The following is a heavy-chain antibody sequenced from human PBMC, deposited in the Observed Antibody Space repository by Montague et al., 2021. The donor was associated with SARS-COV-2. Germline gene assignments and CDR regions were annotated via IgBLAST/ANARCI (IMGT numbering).Heavy chain of an antibody. Sequence: SETLSLTCAIYGGYFSNYDWSWIRQSPGKGLEWIGQINHRRSTTYNPSLRDRVNISIDPSKNQFSLALNSVTDADTAVYYCAIPGCDYGYYFFHHWSQGTLVTVSS. J-gene: IGHJ4*02. CDR1: GGYFSNYD. CDR2: INHRRST. D-gene: IGHD4-17*01. CDR3: AIPGCDYGYYFFHH. V-gene: IGHV4-34*01.